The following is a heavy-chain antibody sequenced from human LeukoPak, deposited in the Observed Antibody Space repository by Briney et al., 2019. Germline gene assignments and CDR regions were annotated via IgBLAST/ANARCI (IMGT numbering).Heavy chain of an antibody. CDR3: ARGVAASDWFDP. V-gene: IGHV4-30-2*01. Sequence: SQTLSLTCTVSGGSISSGGYSWTWIRQPPGEGLEWIAYIYHSGSTYYNPSLKSRVTISADRSKNQFSLKLNSVTAADTAVYYCARGVAASDWFDPWGQGTLVTVSS. CDR1: GGSISSGGYS. CDR2: IYHSGST. J-gene: IGHJ5*02. D-gene: IGHD6-13*01.